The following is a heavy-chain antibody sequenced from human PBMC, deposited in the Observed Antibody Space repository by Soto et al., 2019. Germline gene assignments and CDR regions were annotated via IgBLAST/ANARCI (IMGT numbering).Heavy chain of an antibody. CDR2: IYYSGST. D-gene: IGHD3-9*01. Sequence: PSETLSLTCTVSGGSISSGSYYWGWIRQPPGKGLEWIGSIYYSGSTYYNPSLKSRVTISVDTSKNQFPLKLSSVTAADTAVYYCARHVVTISQRTAFDIWGQGTMVTVSS. CDR1: GGSISSGSYY. J-gene: IGHJ3*02. CDR3: ARHVVTISQRTAFDI. V-gene: IGHV4-39*01.